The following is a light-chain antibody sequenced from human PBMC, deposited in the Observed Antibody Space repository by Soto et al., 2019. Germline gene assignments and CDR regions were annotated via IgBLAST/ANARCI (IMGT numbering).Light chain of an antibody. Sequence: QSALTQPASGSGSPGQSITIVCTGTSSDVGGYNYVSWYQQHPGKAPTLTIYDVSNPPSGVSNRFSGSKSGNTASLTISGLQAEDEADYYCSSSTSSSTLDYVFGTGTKLTVL. CDR1: SSDVGGYNY. CDR3: SSSTSSSTLDYV. V-gene: IGLV2-14*01. J-gene: IGLJ1*01. CDR2: DVS.